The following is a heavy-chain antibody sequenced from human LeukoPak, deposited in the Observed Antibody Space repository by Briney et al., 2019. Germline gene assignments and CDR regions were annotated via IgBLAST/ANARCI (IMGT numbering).Heavy chain of an antibody. CDR3: ARRGPRGYGSGSFWYFDL. J-gene: IGHJ2*01. Sequence: PSETLSLTCAVYGGSFSGYYWSWIRQPPGKGLEWIGEINHSGSTNYNPSLKSRVTISVDTSKNQFSLKLSSVTAADTAVYYCARRGPRGYGSGSFWYFDLWGRGTLVTVSS. CDR2: INHSGST. V-gene: IGHV4-34*01. D-gene: IGHD3-10*01. CDR1: GGSFSGYY.